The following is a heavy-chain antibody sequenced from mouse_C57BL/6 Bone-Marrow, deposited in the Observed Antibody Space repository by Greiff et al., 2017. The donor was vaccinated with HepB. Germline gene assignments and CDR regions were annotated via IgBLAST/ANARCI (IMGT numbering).Heavy chain of an antibody. J-gene: IGHJ4*01. Sequence: QVQLQQPGAELVKPGASVKLSCKASGYTFTSYWMHWVKQRPGQGLEWIGMIHPNSGSTNYNEKFKSKATLTVDKSSSTAYMQLSSLTSEDSAVYYCAGGNLYYYAMHYGGQVTSATVSS. V-gene: IGHV1-64*01. CDR2: IHPNSGST. CDR1: GYTFTSYW. CDR3: AGGNLYYYAMHY. D-gene: IGHD2-1*01.